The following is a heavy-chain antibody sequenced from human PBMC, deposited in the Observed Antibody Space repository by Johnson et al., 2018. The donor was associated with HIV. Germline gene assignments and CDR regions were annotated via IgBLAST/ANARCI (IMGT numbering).Heavy chain of an antibody. D-gene: IGHD5-18*01. Sequence: QVQLVESGGGVVQPGGSLRLSCAASGFTFSSYGMHWVRQAPGKGLEWVAFIRYDGSNKDYADSVKGRFTISRDNSKNTLYLQMNSLRAEDTAVYFCAKTHTYGVAFDIWGQGTIVTVSS. CDR1: GFTFSSYG. V-gene: IGHV3-30*02. CDR2: IRYDGSNK. CDR3: AKTHTYGVAFDI. J-gene: IGHJ3*02.